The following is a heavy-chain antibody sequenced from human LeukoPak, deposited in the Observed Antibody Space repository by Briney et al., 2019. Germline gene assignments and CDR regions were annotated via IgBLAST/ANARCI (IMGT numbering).Heavy chain of an antibody. CDR3: ARGGSYFDL. CDR1: GGSISSYY. Sequence: SETLSLTCSVSGGSISSYYWSWIRQPPGKGLEWTGYIYYSGSTNYNPSLKSRVTISVDTSKNQFSLKLSSVTAADTAVYYCARGGSYFDLWGRGTLVTVSS. D-gene: IGHD5-12*01. J-gene: IGHJ2*01. CDR2: IYYSGST. V-gene: IGHV4-59*01.